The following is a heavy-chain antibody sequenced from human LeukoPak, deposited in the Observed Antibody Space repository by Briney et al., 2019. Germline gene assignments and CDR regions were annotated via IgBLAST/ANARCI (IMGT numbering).Heavy chain of an antibody. J-gene: IGHJ4*02. V-gene: IGHV3-11*01. CDR3: ARGLYTMIRGVIIY. Sequence: GGSLRLSCTVPGFTFSDYYMSWIRQAPGKGLEWVSYISSSGRTIYYADSVKGRFTISWDNAKNSLFLQINNLRADDTAVYYCARGLYTMIRGVIIYWGQGTLVTVSS. CDR2: ISSSGRTI. D-gene: IGHD3-10*01. CDR1: GFTFSDYY.